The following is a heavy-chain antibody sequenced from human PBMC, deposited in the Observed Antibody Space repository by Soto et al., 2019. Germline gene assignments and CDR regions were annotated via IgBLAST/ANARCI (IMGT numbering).Heavy chain of an antibody. D-gene: IGHD2-2*01. CDR2: INHSGST. J-gene: IGHJ6*02. CDR1: GGSFSGYY. CDR3: ARITGYCSSTSCRTRDV. V-gene: IGHV4-34*01. Sequence: SETLSLTCAVYGGSFSGYYWSWIRQPPGKGLERIGEINHSGSTNYNPSLKSRVTISVDTSKNQFSLKLSSVTAADTAVYYCARITGYCSSTSCRTRDVWGQGTTVTVSS.